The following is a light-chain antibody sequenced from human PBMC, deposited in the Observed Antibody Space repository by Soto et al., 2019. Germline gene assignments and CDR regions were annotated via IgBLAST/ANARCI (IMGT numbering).Light chain of an antibody. CDR2: AAS. J-gene: IGKJ5*01. V-gene: IGKV1-9*01. CDR3: QQLSSYPIT. CDR1: QGISSY. Sequence: DIQLTQSPSFLSASVGDRVTITCRASQGISSYLAWYQQKPGKAPKLLIYAASTLQSGVPSRFSGSGSGTEFNLTISSLQPEDFATYYCQQLSSYPITFGQGTRLEIK.